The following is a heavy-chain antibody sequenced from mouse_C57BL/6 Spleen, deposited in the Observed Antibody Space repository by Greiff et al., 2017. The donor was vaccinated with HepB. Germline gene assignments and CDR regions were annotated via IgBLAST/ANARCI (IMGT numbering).Heavy chain of an antibody. J-gene: IGHJ1*03. CDR3: ARGGNYDWYFDV. CDR2: FHPYNDDT. Sequence: VHLVESGAELVKPGASVKMSCKASGYTFTTYPIEWMKQNHGKSLEWIGNFHPYNDDTKYNEKFKGKATLTVEKSSSTVYLELSRLTSDDSAVYYCARGGNYDWYFDVWGTGTTVTVSS. V-gene: IGHV1-47*01. CDR1: GYTFTTYP. D-gene: IGHD1-1*01.